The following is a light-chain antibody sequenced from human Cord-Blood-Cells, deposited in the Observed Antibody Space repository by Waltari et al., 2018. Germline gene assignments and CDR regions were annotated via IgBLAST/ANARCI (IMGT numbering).Light chain of an antibody. V-gene: IGKV3-20*01. CDR2: GAS. J-gene: IGKJ2*03. CDR3: QQYGSSPRS. Sequence: EIVLTQPPCTLSLSPGERATLSCRASQSVSSSYLAWYQQKPGQAPRLLIYGASSRATGIPDRFSGSGSGTDFTLTISRLEPEDFAVYYCQQYGSSPRSFGQGTKLEIK. CDR1: QSVSSSY.